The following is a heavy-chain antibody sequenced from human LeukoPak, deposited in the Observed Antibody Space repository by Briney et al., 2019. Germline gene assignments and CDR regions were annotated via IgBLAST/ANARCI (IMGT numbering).Heavy chain of an antibody. J-gene: IGHJ3*02. V-gene: IGHV1-2*02. CDR2: INPNSGGT. Sequence: ASVKVSCKASGYTFTGYYMHWVRQAPGQGLEWMGWINPNSGGTNYAQKFQGRVTMTRATSISTAYMELSRLRSDDTAVYYCARGRGAYCGGDCYSLDAFDIWGQGTMVTVSS. CDR3: ARGRGAYCGGDCYSLDAFDI. CDR1: GYTFTGYY. D-gene: IGHD2-21*01.